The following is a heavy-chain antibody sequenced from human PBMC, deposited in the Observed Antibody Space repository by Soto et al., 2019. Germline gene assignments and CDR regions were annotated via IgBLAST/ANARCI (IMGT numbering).Heavy chain of an antibody. J-gene: IGHJ5*02. Sequence: QVPLVQSGAEVKKPGASVKVSCKASGYTFTSYGISWVRQAPGQGLEWMGWISAYNGNTNYAQKLQGRVTMTTDTSTSTAYMELRSLRSDDTAVYYCARQYRVWGSYRETLFDPWGQGTLVTVSS. V-gene: IGHV1-18*01. D-gene: IGHD3-16*02. CDR1: GYTFTSYG. CDR3: ARQYRVWGSYRETLFDP. CDR2: ISAYNGNT.